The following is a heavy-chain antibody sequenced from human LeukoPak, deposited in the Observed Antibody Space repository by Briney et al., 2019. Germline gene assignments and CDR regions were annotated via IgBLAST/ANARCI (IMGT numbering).Heavy chain of an antibody. Sequence: ASVMVSCKASGYTFTDYYIHWVRQAPGQGLEWMAWINPNSGGTSYAPKFQGRVTMTRDTSISTAYMELSSLRSEDTALYYCARDLSTTFSNYFDPWGQGTLVTVSS. CDR1: GYTFTDYY. J-gene: IGHJ5*02. D-gene: IGHD5/OR15-5a*01. CDR3: ARDLSTTFSNYFDP. CDR2: INPNSGGT. V-gene: IGHV1-2*02.